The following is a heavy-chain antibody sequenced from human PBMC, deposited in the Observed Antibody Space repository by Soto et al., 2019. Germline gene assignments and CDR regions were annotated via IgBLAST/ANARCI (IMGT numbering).Heavy chain of an antibody. J-gene: IGHJ3*01. D-gene: IGHD4-17*01. CDR2: LYASDST. CDR3: ATTVTRLVAFDV. CDR1: GFTVSSHY. Sequence: GGSLRLSCAASGFTVSSHYMSWVRQTPGKGLEWVSILYASDSTFYADSVEGRFTISRDNSKNTVYLQLNSLRAEDTAVYYCATTVTRLVAFDVWGQGTMVTVSS. V-gene: IGHV3-53*01.